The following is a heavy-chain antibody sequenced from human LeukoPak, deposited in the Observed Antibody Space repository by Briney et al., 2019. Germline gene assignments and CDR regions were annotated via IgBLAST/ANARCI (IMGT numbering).Heavy chain of an antibody. V-gene: IGHV4-59*01. D-gene: IGHD3-16*01. CDR3: ARARGSPYAFDI. CDR1: GGSISTYH. Sequence: PSETLSLTCTVSGGSISTYHWSWIRQPPGKGLEWIGYIYYSGSTNYNPSLKSRVTISVDTSKNQFSLKLSSVTAADTAVYYCARARGSPYAFDIWGQGTMVTVSS. CDR2: IYYSGST. J-gene: IGHJ3*02.